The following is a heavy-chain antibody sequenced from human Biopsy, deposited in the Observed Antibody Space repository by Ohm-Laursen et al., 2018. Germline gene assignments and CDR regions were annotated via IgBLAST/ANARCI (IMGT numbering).Heavy chain of an antibody. J-gene: IGHJ4*02. CDR3: ASRLYGPNPIDY. CDR2: ITHSGYT. CDR1: GGSTSSYY. Sequence: SETLSLTCTVSGGSTSSYYWTWIRQPPGKGLEWIGEITHSGYTNYNPSLKSRVTVSVDTSKNQFSLKLSSLTAADTAVYYCASRLYGPNPIDYWGQGTLVIVSS. D-gene: IGHD2-8*01. V-gene: IGHV4-34*01.